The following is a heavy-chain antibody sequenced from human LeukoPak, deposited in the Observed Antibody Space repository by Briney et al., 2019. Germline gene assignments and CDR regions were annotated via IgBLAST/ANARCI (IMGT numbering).Heavy chain of an antibody. CDR2: IIPIFGTA. CDR3: ARDRFGYSYGNDDYYYGMDV. Sequence: SVKVSCKASGGTFSSYAISRVRQAPGQGLEWMGGIIPIFGTANYAQKFQGRVTITADKSTSTAYMELSSLRSEDTAVYYCARDRFGYSYGNDDYYYGMDVWGKGTTVTVSS. V-gene: IGHV1-69*06. D-gene: IGHD5-18*01. CDR1: GGTFSSYA. J-gene: IGHJ6*04.